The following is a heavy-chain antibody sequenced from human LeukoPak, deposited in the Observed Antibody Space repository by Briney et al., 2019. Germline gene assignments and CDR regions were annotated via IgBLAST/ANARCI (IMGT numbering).Heavy chain of an antibody. CDR1: GGSFSGYY. D-gene: IGHD3-22*01. CDR3: ARDTYYYDSSGYYNGRYFDY. J-gene: IGHJ4*02. V-gene: IGHV4-4*07. CDR2: IYTSGST. Sequence: SETLSLTCAVYGGSFSGYYWSWIRQPAGKGLEWIGRIYTSGSTNYNPSLKSRVTMSVDTSKNQFSLRLNSVTAADTAVYYCARDTYYYDSSGYYNGRYFDYWGQGTLVTVSS.